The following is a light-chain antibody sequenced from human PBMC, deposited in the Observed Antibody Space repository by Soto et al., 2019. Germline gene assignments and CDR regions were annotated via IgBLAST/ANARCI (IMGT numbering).Light chain of an antibody. CDR3: QQYGSSPLT. Sequence: IVLTQSPGTLSLSPGERATLSCRASHVVSSSYLAWYQHKPGQAPRLVIYTASSRATGIPDRFSGSGSGTDFSLTISRLEPEDFAVYYCQQYGSSPLTFGQGTKVDIK. J-gene: IGKJ1*01. CDR1: HVVSSSY. V-gene: IGKV3-20*01. CDR2: TAS.